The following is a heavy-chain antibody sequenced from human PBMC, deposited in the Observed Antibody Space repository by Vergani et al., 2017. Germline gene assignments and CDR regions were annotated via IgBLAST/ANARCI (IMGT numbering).Heavy chain of an antibody. CDR2: ISWNSGSI. CDR1: GFTFDDYA. V-gene: IGHV3-9*01. D-gene: IGHD3-3*01. CDR3: AKDSSHYDFRGLVDY. Sequence: EVQLVESGGGLVQPGRSLRLSCAASGFTFDDYAMHWVRQAPGKGLEWVSGISWNSGSIGYADSVKGRFTISRDNAKNSLYLQMNRLRAEDTALYYCAKDSSHYDFRGLVDYWGQGTLVTVSS. J-gene: IGHJ4*02.